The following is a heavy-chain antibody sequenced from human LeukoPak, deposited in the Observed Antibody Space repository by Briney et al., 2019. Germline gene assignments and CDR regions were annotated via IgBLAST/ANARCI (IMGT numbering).Heavy chain of an antibody. CDR1: GFTFSSYS. CDR2: ISSSSSYI. CDR3: AKVYCGGDCYSGNFDY. V-gene: IGHV3-21*01. D-gene: IGHD2-21*01. J-gene: IGHJ4*02. Sequence: GGSLRLSCAASGFTFSSYSMNWVRQAPGKGLEWVSSISSSSSYIYYADSVKGRFTISRDNSKNTLYLQMNSLRAEDTAVYYCAKVYCGGDCYSGNFDYWGQGTLVTVSS.